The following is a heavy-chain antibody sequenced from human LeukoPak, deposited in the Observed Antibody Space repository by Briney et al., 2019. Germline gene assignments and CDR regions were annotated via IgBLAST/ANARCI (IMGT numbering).Heavy chain of an antibody. V-gene: IGHV1-18*01. J-gene: IGHJ5*02. CDR3: ARGNYYGTSGYGNYNWFDP. D-gene: IGHD3-22*01. Sequence: ASVKVSCKASGYTFTSYGISWVRQAPGQGLEWMGWISAYNGNTNYAQKLQGRVTMTTDTSTSTAYMELRSLRSDDTAVYYCARGNYYGTSGYGNYNWFDPWGQGTLVTVSS. CDR2: ISAYNGNT. CDR1: GYTFTSYG.